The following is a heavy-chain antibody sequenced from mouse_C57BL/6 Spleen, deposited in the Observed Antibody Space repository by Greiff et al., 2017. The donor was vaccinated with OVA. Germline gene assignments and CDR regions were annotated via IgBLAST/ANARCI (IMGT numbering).Heavy chain of an antibody. Sequence: VQLQQSGPELVKPGASVKISCKASGYAFSSSWMNWVKQRPGQGLEWIGRIYPGDGDTNYNGKFKGKATLTADKSSSTAYMQLSSLTSEYSAVYFCARTRYSSTYTGTDYWGQGTTLTVSS. J-gene: IGHJ2*01. CDR3: ARTRYSSTYTGTDY. D-gene: IGHD4-1*01. CDR1: GYAFSSSW. V-gene: IGHV1-82*01. CDR2: IYPGDGDT.